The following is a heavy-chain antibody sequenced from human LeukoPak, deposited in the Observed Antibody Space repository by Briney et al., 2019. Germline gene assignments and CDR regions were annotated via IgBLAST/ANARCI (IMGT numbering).Heavy chain of an antibody. CDR2: ISSSSSYI. CDR1: GFTFSSYS. J-gene: IGHJ3*02. D-gene: IGHD6-6*01. Sequence: PGGSLRLSCAASGFTFSSYSMNWARQAPGKGLEWVSSISSSSSYIYYADSVKGRFTISRDNAKNSLYLQMNSLRAEDTAVYYCARGYSSSPDDAFDIWGQGTMVTVSS. V-gene: IGHV3-21*01. CDR3: ARGYSSSPDDAFDI.